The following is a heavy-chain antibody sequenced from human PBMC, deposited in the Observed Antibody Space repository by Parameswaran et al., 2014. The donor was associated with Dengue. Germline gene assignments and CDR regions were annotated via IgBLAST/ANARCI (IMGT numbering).Heavy chain of an antibody. Sequence: RWIRQPPGKGLEWIGEINHSGSTNYNPSLKSRVTISVDTSKNQFSLKLSSVTAADTAVYYCARASRDIVVVPAFDYWGQGTLVTVSS. V-gene: IGHV4-34*01. D-gene: IGHD2-2*01. CDR3: ARASRDIVVVPAFDY. CDR2: INHSGST. J-gene: IGHJ4*02.